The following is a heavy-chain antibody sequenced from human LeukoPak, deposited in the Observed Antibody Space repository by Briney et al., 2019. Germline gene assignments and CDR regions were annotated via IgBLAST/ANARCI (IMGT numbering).Heavy chain of an antibody. CDR1: GGSISSSSYY. V-gene: IGHV4-39*01. J-gene: IGHJ3*02. D-gene: IGHD3-10*01. Sequence: SETLSLTCTVSGGSISSSSYYWGWIRQPPGKGLEWIGSIYYSGSTYYNPSLKSRVTISVDTSKNQFSLKLSSVTAADTAVYYCAREISKLLRFGELFVKYDAFDIWGQGTMVTVSS. CDR2: IYYSGST. CDR3: AREISKLLRFGELFVKYDAFDI.